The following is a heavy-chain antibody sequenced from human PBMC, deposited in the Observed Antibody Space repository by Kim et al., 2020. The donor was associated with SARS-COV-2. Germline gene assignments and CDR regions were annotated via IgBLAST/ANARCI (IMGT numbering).Heavy chain of an antibody. V-gene: IGHV4-31*02. CDR3: ARDRDFTF. CDR2: SLSA. Sequence: SLSAYYSPSRKSRVTISVDTFHNQFSLKLTSVTAADTAVYYCARDRDFTFWGQGTLVTVSS. D-gene: IGHD3-9*01. J-gene: IGHJ4*02.